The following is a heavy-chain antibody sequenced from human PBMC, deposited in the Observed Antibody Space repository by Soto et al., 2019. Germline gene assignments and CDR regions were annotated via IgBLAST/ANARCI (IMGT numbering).Heavy chain of an antibody. V-gene: IGHV5-10-1*01. CDR2: IDPSDSCT. J-gene: IGHJ6*02. CDR3: ARLQMAYCSSTSCYAHYYYGMDV. CDR1: GYSFTSYW. D-gene: IGHD2-2*01. Sequence: GESLKISCKGSGYSFTSYWISWVRQMPGKGLEWMGRIDPSDSCTNYSPPFQGHVTISADKSISTAYLQWSSLKASDTAMYYCARLQMAYCSSTSCYAHYYYGMDVWGQGTTVTVS.